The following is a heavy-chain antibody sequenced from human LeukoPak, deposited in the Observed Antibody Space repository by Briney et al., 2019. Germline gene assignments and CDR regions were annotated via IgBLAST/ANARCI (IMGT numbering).Heavy chain of an antibody. J-gene: IGHJ4*02. V-gene: IGHV3-11*06. CDR2: ISSSSSYT. CDR1: GFTFSDYY. Sequence: GGSLRLSCAASGFTFSDYYMSWIRQAPGKGLEWVSYISSSSSYTNYADSVKGRFTISRDNAKNSLYPQMNSLRAEDTAVYYCARVEQQLAPIDYWGQGTLVTVSS. D-gene: IGHD6-13*01. CDR3: ARVEQQLAPIDY.